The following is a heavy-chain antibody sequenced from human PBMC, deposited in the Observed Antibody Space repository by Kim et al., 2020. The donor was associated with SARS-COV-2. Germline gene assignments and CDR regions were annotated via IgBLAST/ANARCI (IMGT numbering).Heavy chain of an antibody. J-gene: IGHJ6*02. Sequence: ASVKVSCKASGYTFTNYAMNWVRQAPGQGLEWMGWINTNTGNPTYAQGFTGRFVFSLDTSVSTAYLQISSLKAEDAAVYYCARDQGYSSGWFGGGYYYGMDVWGQGTTVTVSS. V-gene: IGHV7-4-1*02. CDR2: INTNTGNP. CDR3: ARDQGYSSGWFGGGYYYGMDV. D-gene: IGHD6-19*01. CDR1: GYTFTNYA.